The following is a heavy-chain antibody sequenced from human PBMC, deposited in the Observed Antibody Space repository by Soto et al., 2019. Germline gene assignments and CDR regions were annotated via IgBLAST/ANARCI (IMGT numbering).Heavy chain of an antibody. J-gene: IGHJ4*02. Sequence: SDTLSLTCTVSGGSISSYYWSWIRQPPGKGLEWIGYIHYSGSTNYNPSLKSRVTMLIDTSKNQFSLKLSSVTAADTAVYYCATAYDYHTSGPNWGRGTLVTV. D-gene: IGHD3-22*01. CDR2: IHYSGST. CDR1: GGSISSYY. V-gene: IGHV4-59*01. CDR3: ATAYDYHTSGPN.